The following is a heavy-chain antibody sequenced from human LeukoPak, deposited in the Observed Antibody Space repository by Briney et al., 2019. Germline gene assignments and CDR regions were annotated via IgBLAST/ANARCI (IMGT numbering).Heavy chain of an antibody. CDR1: GGSISSSSYH. J-gene: IGHJ4*02. CDR3: ARGYSGWYYYFDY. D-gene: IGHD6-19*01. CDR2: INHSGST. V-gene: IGHV4-39*07. Sequence: SETLSLTCTVSGGSISSSSYHWGWIRQPPGKGLEWIGEINHSGSTNYNPSLKSRVTISVDTSKNQFSLKLSSVTAADTAVYYCARGYSGWYYYFDYWGQGTLVTVSS.